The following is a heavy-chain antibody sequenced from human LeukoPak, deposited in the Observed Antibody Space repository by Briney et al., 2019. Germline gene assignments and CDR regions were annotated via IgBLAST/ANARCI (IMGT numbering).Heavy chain of an antibody. CDR2: ISSSGSI. J-gene: IGHJ4*02. D-gene: IGHD1-20*01. CDR1: GFTFSDYY. CDR3: ARDGRGGVTGYFDY. V-gene: IGHV3-11*01. Sequence: GGSLRLSCAASGFTFSDYYMNWLRQAPGKGLEWVSYISSSGSIYYADSVMGRFTISRDNAKNSLYLQMNSLRAEDTAVYYCARDGRGGVTGYFDYWGQGTLVTVSS.